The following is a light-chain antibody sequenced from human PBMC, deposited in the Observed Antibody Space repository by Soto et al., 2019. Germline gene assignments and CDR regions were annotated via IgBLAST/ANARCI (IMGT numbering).Light chain of an antibody. J-gene: IGLJ1*01. CDR2: DVS. CDR1: SCDVGGYNY. CDR3: SSYTSSSTQV. V-gene: IGLV2-14*01. Sequence: QSALTQPASVSGSPGQSITISCTGTSCDVGGYNYVSWYQQHPGKAPKLMIYDVSNRPSGVSNRFSGSKSGNTASLTIAGLQAEDEDDYYCSSYTSSSTQVFGTGTKLTVL.